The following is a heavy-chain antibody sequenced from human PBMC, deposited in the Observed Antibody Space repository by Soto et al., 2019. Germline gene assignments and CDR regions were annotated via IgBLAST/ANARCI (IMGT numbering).Heavy chain of an antibody. J-gene: IGHJ4*02. CDR2: ISSSSSYI. Sequence: EVQLVESGGGLVKPEGSLRLSCAASGFTFSSYSMNWVRQAPGKGLEWVSSISSSSSYIYYADSVKGRFTISRDNAKNSLYLQMNSLRAEDTAVYYCARDIDYYDSSGYYRDYWGQGTLVTVSS. V-gene: IGHV3-21*01. CDR1: GFTFSSYS. CDR3: ARDIDYYDSSGYYRDY. D-gene: IGHD3-22*01.